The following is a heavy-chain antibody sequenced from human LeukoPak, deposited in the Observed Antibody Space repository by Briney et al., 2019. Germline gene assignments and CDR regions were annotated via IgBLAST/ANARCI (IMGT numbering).Heavy chain of an antibody. V-gene: IGHV1-3*01. J-gene: IGHJ5*01. CDR2: INAGNGNT. CDR3: ARGGGSSWFDS. CDR1: GYTFTRYT. Sequence: ASVTVSCKASGYTFTRYTMHWVRQAPGQRLEWMGWINAGNGNTKYSQKFQGRVTITRDTSASTVYMELSSLRSEDTAVYSCARGGGSSWFDSWGQGTLVTVSS. D-gene: IGHD3-10*01.